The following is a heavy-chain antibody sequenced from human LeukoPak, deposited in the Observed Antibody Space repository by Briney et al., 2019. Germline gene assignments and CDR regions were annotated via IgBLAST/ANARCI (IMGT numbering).Heavy chain of an antibody. CDR2: IHYSGST. J-gene: IGHJ5*02. D-gene: IGHD2-21*02. V-gene: IGHV4-59*01. CDR1: GDSISSYY. CDR3: ARDRDGPFDH. Sequence: KPPETLSLTCTVSGDSISSYYWSWIRQPPGKGLEWNGYIHYSGSTNYHPSLKSRVTISVDTAKNQFSRKLSAVTAADTAVYYGARDRDGPFDHWGQGTLVTVSS.